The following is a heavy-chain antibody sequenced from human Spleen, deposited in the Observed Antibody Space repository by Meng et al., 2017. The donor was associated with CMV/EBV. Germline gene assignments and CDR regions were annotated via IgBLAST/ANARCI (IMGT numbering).Heavy chain of an antibody. D-gene: IGHD1-1*01. J-gene: IGHJ4*02. CDR2: TYYRSKWYN. Sequence: LRLSCAISGDSVSSNSAAWNWIRQSPSRGLEWLGRTYYRSKWYNDYAVSVKSRITINPDTSKNQFSLQLNSVTPEDTAVYYCARDYPTGVTKIFDCWGQGILVTVSS. CDR3: ARDYPTGVTKIFDC. V-gene: IGHV6-1*01. CDR1: GDSVSSNSAA.